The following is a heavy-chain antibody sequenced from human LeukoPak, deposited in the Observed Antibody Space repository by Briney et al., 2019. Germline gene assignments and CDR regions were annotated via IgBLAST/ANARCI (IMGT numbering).Heavy chain of an antibody. CDR2: VFWNGVDK. CDR1: GFIVNDHA. CDR3: AKRRGTYFDY. D-gene: IGHD2-15*01. Sequence: GRSLRLSCVASGFIVNDHAMHWVRQTPGKGLEWVAGVFWNGVDKGYADSVKGRFTIFRDNAKNSMYLQMNSLRGEDTALYYCAKRRGTYFDYWGQGTLVTVSS. J-gene: IGHJ4*02. V-gene: IGHV3-9*01.